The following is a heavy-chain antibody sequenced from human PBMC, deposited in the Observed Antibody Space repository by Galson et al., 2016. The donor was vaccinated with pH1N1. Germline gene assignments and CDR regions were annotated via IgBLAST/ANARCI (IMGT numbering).Heavy chain of an antibody. CDR1: GYKFTTYW. Sequence: QSGAEVKKPGESLEISCEVFGYKFTTYWIGWVRQMPGKGLEWMGIIYPDDSDTRYNPAFQGQVTKSVDKSINTAYLQWNGLKASDTAIYYCARGFLSGFDPWGQGTLVIVSS. D-gene: IGHD2/OR15-2a*01. J-gene: IGHJ5*02. CDR2: IYPDDSDT. CDR3: ARGFLSGFDP. V-gene: IGHV5-51*03.